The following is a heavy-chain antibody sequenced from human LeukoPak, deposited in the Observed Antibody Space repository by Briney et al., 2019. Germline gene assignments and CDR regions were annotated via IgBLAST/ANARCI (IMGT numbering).Heavy chain of an antibody. Sequence: SETLSLTCSVSGYSISTDHYWGWIRQPPGKGLEWIGSIYYRGDTYYNPSLKSRLTLSVDTSKNQFSLKLSSVTAADTAVYYCARDYYGSGSYYKWSGWFDPWGQGTLVTVSS. J-gene: IGHJ5*02. CDR2: IYYRGDT. CDR1: GYSISTDHY. CDR3: ARDYYGSGSYYKWSGWFDP. D-gene: IGHD3-10*01. V-gene: IGHV4-38-2*02.